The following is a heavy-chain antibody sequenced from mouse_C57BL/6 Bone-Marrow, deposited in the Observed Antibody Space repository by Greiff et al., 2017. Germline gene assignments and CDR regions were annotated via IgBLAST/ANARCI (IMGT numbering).Heavy chain of an antibody. Sequence: QVQLQQPGAELVKPGASVKMSCKASGYTFTSYWITWVKQRPGQGLEWIGDIYPGSGSTNDNEKFKIKAKLTVDTSSSTAYMQLSSLTSEDSTVYYCARPYYSNYWYFDVWGTGTTVTVSS. V-gene: IGHV1-55*01. CDR3: ARPYYSNYWYFDV. CDR1: GYTFTSYW. CDR2: IYPGSGST. D-gene: IGHD2-5*01. J-gene: IGHJ1*03.